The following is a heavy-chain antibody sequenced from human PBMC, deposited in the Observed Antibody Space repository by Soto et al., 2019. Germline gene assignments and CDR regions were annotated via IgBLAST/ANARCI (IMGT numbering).Heavy chain of an antibody. D-gene: IGHD3-3*01. Sequence: GASVKVSCKASGYTFTSYGISWVRQAPGQGLEWMGWISAYNGNTNYAQKLQGRVTMTTDTSTSTAYMELRSLRSDDTAVYYCARSELRFLEWPKAYGMDVWGQGTTVTV. V-gene: IGHV1-18*04. CDR1: GYTFTSYG. CDR3: ARSELRFLEWPKAYGMDV. CDR2: ISAYNGNT. J-gene: IGHJ6*02.